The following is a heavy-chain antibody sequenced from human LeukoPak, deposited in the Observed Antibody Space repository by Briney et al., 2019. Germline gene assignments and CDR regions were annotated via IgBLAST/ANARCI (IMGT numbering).Heavy chain of an antibody. J-gene: IGHJ3*02. CDR3: ARDGYNFPDAFDI. V-gene: IGHV3-30*02. CDR2: IRSDGSNK. D-gene: IGHD5-24*01. CDR1: GFSFSSYG. Sequence: PGGSLRLSCAGSGFSFSSYGMHWVRQAPGKGLEWMAFIRSDGSNKYYADSVKGRFTISRDNSKNTLYLQMNSLRAEDTAVYYCARDGYNFPDAFDIWGQGTMVTVSS.